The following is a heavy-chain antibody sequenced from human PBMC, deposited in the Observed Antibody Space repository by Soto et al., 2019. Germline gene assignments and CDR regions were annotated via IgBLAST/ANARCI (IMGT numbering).Heavy chain of an antibody. CDR2: IYPGDSDT. Sequence: PGESLKLCCKGSGYTFTDYWIGWVRQLPGKGLEWMGIIYPGDSDTRYSPSFQGHVTITVDKSTSTAYLQWNTLKASDSGMYYRVRHISSFRYHEYPMDVWVQGTTDTVSS. D-gene: IGHD2-2*01. V-gene: IGHV5-51*01. J-gene: IGHJ6*02. CDR3: VRHISSFRYHEYPMDV. CDR1: GYTFTDYW.